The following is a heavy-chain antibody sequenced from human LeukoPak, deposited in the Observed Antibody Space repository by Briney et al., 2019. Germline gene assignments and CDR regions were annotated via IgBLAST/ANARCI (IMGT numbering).Heavy chain of an antibody. CDR2: VSGSGDNP. J-gene: IGHJ4*02. Sequence: GGSLRLSCAASGFTFSTSAMSWVRQAPGKGLEWVSSVSGSGDNPHYADSVKGRFTISRDNSKNTLFLQMNSLRAEDTAVYYCARDSRITMVRGVLDYWGQGTLVTVSS. CDR3: ARDSRITMVRGVLDY. CDR1: GFTFSTSA. D-gene: IGHD3-10*01. V-gene: IGHV3-23*01.